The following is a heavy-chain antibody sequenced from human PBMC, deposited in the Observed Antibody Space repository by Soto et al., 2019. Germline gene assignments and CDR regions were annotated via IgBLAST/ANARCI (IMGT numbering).Heavy chain of an antibody. CDR1: GGSISSGGYS. Sequence: SETLSLTCAVSGGSISSGGYSWSWIRQPPGKGLEWIGYIYHSGSTYYNPSLKSRVTISVDRSKNQFSLKLSPVTAADTAVYYCAREYQFKWFDPWGQGTLVTVSS. CDR3: AREYQFKWFDP. CDR2: IYHSGST. J-gene: IGHJ5*02. V-gene: IGHV4-30-2*01. D-gene: IGHD2-2*01.